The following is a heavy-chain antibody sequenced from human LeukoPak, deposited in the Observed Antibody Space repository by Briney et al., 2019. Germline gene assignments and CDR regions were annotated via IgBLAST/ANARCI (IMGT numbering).Heavy chain of an antibody. CDR3: ARQIIRGQYLVHFDS. Sequence: SETLSLTCTVSGGSISSGDYYWSWLRQPPGKGLEWTGYISYSGTTNYNPSLKSRVTISVYTSKNQFSLKLSSVTAADTAVYYCARQIIRGQYLVHFDSWSQGTLVTVSS. V-gene: IGHV4-61*08. D-gene: IGHD6-13*01. CDR1: GGSISSGDYY. J-gene: IGHJ4*02. CDR2: ISYSGTT.